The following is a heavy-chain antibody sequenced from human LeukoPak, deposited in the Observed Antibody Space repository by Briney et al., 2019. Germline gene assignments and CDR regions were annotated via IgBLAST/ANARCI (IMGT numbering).Heavy chain of an antibody. CDR3: ARDWGVSARPGYMDV. CDR1: GGSISTYY. V-gene: IGHV4-59*01. J-gene: IGHJ6*03. CDR2: IYYSGST. Sequence: SETLSLTCTVSGGSISTYYWSWIRQPPGKGLEWIGYIYYSGSTSYNPSLKSRVTISVDTSKNQFSLKLSSVTAADTAVYYCARDWGVSARPGYMDVWGKGTTVTVSS. D-gene: IGHD6-6*01.